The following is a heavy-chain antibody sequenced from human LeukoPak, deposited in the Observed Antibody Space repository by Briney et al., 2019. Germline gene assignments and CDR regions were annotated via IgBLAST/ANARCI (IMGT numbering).Heavy chain of an antibody. D-gene: IGHD2-15*01. CDR1: GYTFTSYD. V-gene: IGHV1-8*01. J-gene: IGHJ4*02. Sequence: ASVKVSCKASGYTFTSYDINWVRQATRQGLEWMGWMNPNSGNTGYAQKFQGRVTMTRNTSISTAYMELSSLRSEDTAVYYCARGKGPRRGYCSGGSCEMVYWGQGTLVTVSS. CDR2: MNPNSGNT. CDR3: ARGKGPRRGYCSGGSCEMVY.